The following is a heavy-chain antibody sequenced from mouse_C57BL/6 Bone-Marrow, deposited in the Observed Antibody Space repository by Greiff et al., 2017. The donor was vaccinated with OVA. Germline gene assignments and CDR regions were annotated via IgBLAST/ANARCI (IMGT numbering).Heavy chain of an antibody. CDR1: GYTFTSYW. J-gene: IGHJ2*01. D-gene: IGHD1-1*01. V-gene: IGHV1-52*01. Sequence: QVQLQQPGAELVRPGSSVKLSCKASGYTFTSYWMHWVKQRPIQGLEWIGNIDPSDSETHYNQKFKDKATLTVDKSSSTAYMQLSSLTSEDSAVYYGARRDYYGSSWEFDYWGQGTTLTVSS. CDR2: IDPSDSET. CDR3: ARRDYYGSSWEFDY.